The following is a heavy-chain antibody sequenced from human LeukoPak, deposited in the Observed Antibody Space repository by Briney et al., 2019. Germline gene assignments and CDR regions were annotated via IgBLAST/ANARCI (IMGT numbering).Heavy chain of an antibody. Sequence: PSETLSLTCTVSGGSISSYYWSWIRQPPGKGLVWIGYIHYTGSTNYNPSLKSRVTISVDTSKNQFSLKLSSVTAADTAVYYCARVEEGYGSGRRENYYYYYMDVWGKGTTVTISS. CDR2: IHYTGST. CDR1: GGSISSYY. V-gene: IGHV4-59*01. CDR3: ARVEEGYGSGRRENYYYYYMDV. J-gene: IGHJ6*03. D-gene: IGHD3-10*01.